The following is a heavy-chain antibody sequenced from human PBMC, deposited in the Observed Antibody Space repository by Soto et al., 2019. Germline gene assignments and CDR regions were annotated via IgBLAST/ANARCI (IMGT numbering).Heavy chain of an antibody. V-gene: IGHV1-69*13. CDR3: ARGWNDFPH. D-gene: IGHD1-1*01. CDR2: IIPVFGTA. Sequence: SVKVSCKASGGTFSSYAISWVRQAPGQGLECMGGIIPVFGTANYAQKFQGRVTINADESTSTVYTELSSLRSEDTAVYYCARGWNDFPHWGQGTLVTVSS. J-gene: IGHJ1*01. CDR1: GGTFSSYA.